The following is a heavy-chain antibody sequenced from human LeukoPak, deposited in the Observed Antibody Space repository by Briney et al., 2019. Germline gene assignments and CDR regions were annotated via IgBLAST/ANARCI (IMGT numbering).Heavy chain of an antibody. D-gene: IGHD6-13*01. V-gene: IGHV4-39*07. CDR2: IYYSGTS. Sequence: SETLSPTCTVSGGSISSTSYYWGWTRQPPGRGLEWIGDIYYSGTSDYNPSLKSRVTISVDTSKNQFYLELTSVTAADTAVYYCARDSGRIAAVGTTHYYGMDFWGPGTTVTVSS. CDR1: GGSISSTSYY. CDR3: ARDSGRIAAVGTTHYYGMDF. J-gene: IGHJ6*02.